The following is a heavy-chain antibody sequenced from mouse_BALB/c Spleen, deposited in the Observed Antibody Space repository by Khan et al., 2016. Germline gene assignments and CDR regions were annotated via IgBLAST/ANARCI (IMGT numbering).Heavy chain of an antibody. Sequence: QVQLKESGPGLVAPSQSLSITCTISGFSLTSYGVHWVRQPPGRGLEWLVVIWSDGTTSYNSALKSRLSISKDNSKSKVFLKMNSLQTDDTAMYYCARQWGRYDYAVDYWGQGTSVTVSS. CDR3: ARQWGRYDYAVDY. J-gene: IGHJ4*01. CDR2: IWSDGTT. D-gene: IGHD1-2*01. V-gene: IGHV2-6-1*01. CDR1: GFSLTSYG.